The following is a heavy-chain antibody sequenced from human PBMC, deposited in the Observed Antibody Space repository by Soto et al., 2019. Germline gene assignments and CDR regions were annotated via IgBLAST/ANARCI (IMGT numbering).Heavy chain of an antibody. V-gene: IGHV1-8*01. J-gene: IGHJ6*02. Sequence: ASAKVSYKASGYTFTRYDINRVRQATPRGLERMGWMNPNSGNTGYAQKFQGRVTMTRNTSISTAYMELSSLRSEDTAVYYCSREVNFYGLYVWGQETKVTVSS. CDR3: SREVNFYGLYV. CDR1: GYTFTRYD. CDR2: MNPNSGNT.